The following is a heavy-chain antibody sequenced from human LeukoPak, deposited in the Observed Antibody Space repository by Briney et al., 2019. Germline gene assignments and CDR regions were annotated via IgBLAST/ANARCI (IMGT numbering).Heavy chain of an antibody. V-gene: IGHV4-30-2*01. D-gene: IGHD6-13*01. Sequence: SETLSLTCAVSGGSISSGGYSWSWIRQPPGKGLEWIGYIYHSGSTYYNPSLKSRVTMSVDRSKNQFSLKLSSVTAADTAVYYCARAAAGTFDYWGQGTLVTASS. CDR2: IYHSGST. J-gene: IGHJ4*02. CDR3: ARAAAGTFDY. CDR1: GGSISSGGYS.